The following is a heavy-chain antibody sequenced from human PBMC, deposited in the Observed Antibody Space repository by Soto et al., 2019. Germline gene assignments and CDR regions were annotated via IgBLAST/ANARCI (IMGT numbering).Heavy chain of an antibody. CDR2: ISSSGSTI. CDR1: GFTFSDYY. D-gene: IGHD4-17*01. Sequence: GGSLRLSCAASGFTFSDYYMSWIRQAPGKGLEWVSYISSSGSTIYYADSVKGRFTISRANAKNSLYLQMNSLRAEDTAVYYCARAYGDLFPTNWFDPWGQGTLVTVSS. V-gene: IGHV3-11*01. CDR3: ARAYGDLFPTNWFDP. J-gene: IGHJ5*02.